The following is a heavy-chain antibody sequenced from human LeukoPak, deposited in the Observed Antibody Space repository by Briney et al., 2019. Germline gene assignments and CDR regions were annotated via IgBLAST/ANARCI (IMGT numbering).Heavy chain of an antibody. J-gene: IGHJ4*02. CDR1: GGSISSRSYY. CDR3: ARHGEVTAIVYYFDY. D-gene: IGHD2-21*02. CDR2: IYYSGST. V-gene: IGHV4-39*01. Sequence: SETLSLTCTVSGGSISSRSYYWGWIRQPPGKGLEWIATIYYSGSTYYNPSLKSRVTISVDTYKNQFSLKLSSVTAADTAVYYCARHGEVTAIVYYFDYWGQGTLVTVSS.